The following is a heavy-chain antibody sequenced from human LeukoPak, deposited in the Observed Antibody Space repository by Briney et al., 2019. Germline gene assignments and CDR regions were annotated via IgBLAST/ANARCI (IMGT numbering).Heavy chain of an antibody. V-gene: IGHV4-59*01. CDR2: VYYNSGST. J-gene: IGHJ6*03. D-gene: IGHD2-15*01. CDR1: GASLINNY. Sequence: SETLSLTCNVSGASLINNYWSWIRQSPGKGLDWIGYVYYNSGSTSYSPSLNSRVIISVDTSKNQFYLKLTSVTAADTAMYYCARSPGVGYYYYMDVWGKGITVIVSS. CDR3: ARSPGVGYYYYMDV.